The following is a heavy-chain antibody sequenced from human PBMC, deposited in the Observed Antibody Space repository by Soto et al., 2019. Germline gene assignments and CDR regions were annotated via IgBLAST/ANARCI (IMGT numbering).Heavy chain of an antibody. CDR1: GGSISSSSYY. V-gene: IGHV4-39*01. D-gene: IGHD2-21*01. Sequence: SETLSLTCTVSGGSISSSSYYWGWIRQPPGKGLEWIGSIYYSGSTYYNPSLKSRVTISVDTSKNQFSLKLSSVTAADTAVYYCARRDSTAYVWYWGQGTLVTVSS. CDR2: IYYSGST. J-gene: IGHJ4*02. CDR3: ARRDSTAYVWY.